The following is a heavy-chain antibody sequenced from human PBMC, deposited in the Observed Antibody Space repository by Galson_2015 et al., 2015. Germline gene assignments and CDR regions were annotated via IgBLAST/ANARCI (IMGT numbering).Heavy chain of an antibody. V-gene: IGHV3-48*02. CDR2: ISSSSSTI. Sequence: SLRLSCAASGFTFSSYSMNWVRQAPGKGLEWVSYISSSSSTIYYADSVKGRFTISRDNAKNSLYLQMNSLRDEDTAVYYCARDRLPEAPAYFSSSSCYWGAGGYWGQGTLVTVSS. J-gene: IGHJ4*02. CDR3: ARDRLPEAPAYFSSSSCYWGAGGY. CDR1: GFTFSSYS. D-gene: IGHD2-2*01.